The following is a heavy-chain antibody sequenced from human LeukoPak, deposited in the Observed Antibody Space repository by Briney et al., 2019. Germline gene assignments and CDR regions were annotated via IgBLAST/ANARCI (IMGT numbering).Heavy chain of an antibody. CDR2: ISYDGSNK. CDR1: GFTFSRYW. D-gene: IGHD3-22*01. CDR3: ARSGGSSGYKYYFDY. V-gene: IGHV3-30-3*01. Sequence: GGSLRLSCAASGFTFSRYWMHWARQAPGKGLEWVAVISYDGSNKYYADSVKGRFTISRDNSKNTLYLQMNSLRAEDTAVYYCARSGGSSGYKYYFDYWGQGTLVTVSS. J-gene: IGHJ4*02.